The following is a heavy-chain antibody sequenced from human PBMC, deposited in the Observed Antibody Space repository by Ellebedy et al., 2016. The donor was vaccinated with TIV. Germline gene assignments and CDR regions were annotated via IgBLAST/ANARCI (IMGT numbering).Heavy chain of an antibody. J-gene: IGHJ4*02. V-gene: IGHV4-59*08. CDR2: MYQGST. D-gene: IGHD3-10*01. CDR3: ARRDPSGAGSFDF. Sequence: MPSETLSLTCTVSGGSISSYFWNWIRQPPEQGLEWIGYMYQGSTNYNPSLKNRVTISVATSKNQFSLKLSSVTAADTAVYFCARRDPSGAGSFDFWGQGSLVTVSS. CDR1: GGSISSYF.